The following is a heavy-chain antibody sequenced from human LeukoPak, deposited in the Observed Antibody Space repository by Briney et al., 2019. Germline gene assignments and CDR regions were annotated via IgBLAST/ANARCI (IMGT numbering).Heavy chain of an antibody. CDR3: AREPYSGPPSAGGYSYGFDY. CDR2: ISSTASSI. V-gene: IGHV3-48*04. J-gene: IGHJ4*02. D-gene: IGHD5-18*01. CDR1: EFTFSSYS. Sequence: GGSLRLSCAASEFTFSSYSMSWVRQAPGKGLEWVSYISSTASSIYYADSVKGRFTISRDNAKNSLYLQMNSLRAEDTAVYYCAREPYSGPPSAGGYSYGFDYWGQGTLVTVSS.